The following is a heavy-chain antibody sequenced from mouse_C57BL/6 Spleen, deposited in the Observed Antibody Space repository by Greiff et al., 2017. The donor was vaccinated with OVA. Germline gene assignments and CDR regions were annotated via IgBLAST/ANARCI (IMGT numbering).Heavy chain of an antibody. Sequence: QVQLQQSGAELARPGASVKMSCKASGYTFTSYTMHWVKQRPGQGLEWIGYINPSSGYTKYNQKFKDKATLTADKSSSTAYMQLSSLTSEDSAVYYYAGREITTVVADYYAMDYWGQGTSVTVSS. V-gene: IGHV1-4*01. CDR1: GYTFTSYT. CDR3: AGREITTVVADYYAMDY. D-gene: IGHD1-1*01. CDR2: INPSSGYT. J-gene: IGHJ4*01.